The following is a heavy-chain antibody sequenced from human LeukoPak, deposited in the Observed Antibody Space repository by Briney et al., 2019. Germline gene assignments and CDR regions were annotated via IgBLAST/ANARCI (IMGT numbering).Heavy chain of an antibody. V-gene: IGHV4-59*11. D-gene: IGHD2-2*01. J-gene: IGHJ4*02. CDR2: IYYTGTT. CDR1: GGSLSSHY. Sequence: PSETLSLTCTVSGGSLSSHYWSWIRQPLGKGLELIGHIYYTGTTYYNPSLNSRVTISLDTSRNQFSLKLTSVTAADTAVYYCARFSSDCSTASCYLTYWGQGTLVTVSS. CDR3: ARFSSDCSTASCYLTY.